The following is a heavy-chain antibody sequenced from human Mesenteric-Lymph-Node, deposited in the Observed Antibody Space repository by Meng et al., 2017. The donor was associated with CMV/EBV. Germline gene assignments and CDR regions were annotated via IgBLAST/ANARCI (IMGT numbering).Heavy chain of an antibody. V-gene: IGHV3-74*01. CDR2: INGDGTST. J-gene: IGHJ5*02. Sequence: GESLKISCAASGFTFSAYWMHWVRQAPGKGLMWVSRINGDGTSTSYADSVKGRFTISRDNAKNTLYLQMNSLRAEDTALYYCARGGYCNGRNCYGWFHPWGQGTLVTVSS. CDR3: ARGGYCNGRNCYGWFHP. CDR1: GFTFSAYW. D-gene: IGHD2-15*01.